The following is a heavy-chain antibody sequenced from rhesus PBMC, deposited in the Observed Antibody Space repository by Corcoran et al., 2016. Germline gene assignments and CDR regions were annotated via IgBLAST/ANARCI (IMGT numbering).Heavy chain of an antibody. V-gene: IGHV4-127*01. Sequence: QVQLQESGPGLVKPSETLSLTCAVSGYSISSGYGWSWIRQPPGKGLEWIGYMGGSTGSTNYKPSLNSRVTISKDTYKTQFSLKLSSVTAADTAVYYCARKDSSGWYYFDYWGQGVLVTVSS. CDR3: ARKDSSGWYYFDY. D-gene: IGHD6-31*01. CDR2: MGGSTGST. J-gene: IGHJ4*01. CDR1: GYSISSGYG.